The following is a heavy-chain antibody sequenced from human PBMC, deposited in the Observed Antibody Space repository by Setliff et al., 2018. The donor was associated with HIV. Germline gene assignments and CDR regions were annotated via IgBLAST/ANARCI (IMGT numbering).Heavy chain of an antibody. D-gene: IGHD2-21*02. V-gene: IGHV4-39*07. CDR1: GGSISSNNYY. CDR3: ARGVPLLPPHY. J-gene: IGHJ4*02. CDR2: IFYSETVYYGGST. Sequence: SETLSLTCTVSGGSISSNNYYWGWIRQPPGKGLEWIGSIFYSETVYYGGSTYYSPSLKSRVTISVDTSKSQFSLKLSSVTAADTAVYYCARGVPLLPPHYWGQGTLVTVSS.